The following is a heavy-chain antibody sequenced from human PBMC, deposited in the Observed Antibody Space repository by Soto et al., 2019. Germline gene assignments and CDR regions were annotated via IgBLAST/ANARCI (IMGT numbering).Heavy chain of an antibody. J-gene: IGHJ6*02. CDR1: GYTFTSYG. V-gene: IGHV1-18*01. D-gene: IGHD3-3*01. CDR3: ARVIPYYDFWSGYYRDYYYGMDV. Sequence: ASVKVSCKASGYTFTSYGISWVRQAPGQGLEWMGWISAYNGNTNYAQKIKGRVTMTTNTSTSTAYMELRSLISDFTAVYYCARVIPYYDFWSGYYRDYYYGMDVWG. CDR2: ISAYNGNT.